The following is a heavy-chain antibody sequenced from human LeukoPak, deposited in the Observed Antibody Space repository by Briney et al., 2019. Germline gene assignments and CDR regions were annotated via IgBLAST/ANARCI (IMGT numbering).Heavy chain of an antibody. CDR3: ARDQITFGGDIVHGDDY. Sequence: GGSLRLSCAASGFTFSSYAMHWVRQAPGKGLEWVAVISYDGGNKYYADSVKGRFTISRDNSKNTLYLQMNSLRAEDTAVYYCARDQITFGGDIVHGDDYWGQGTLVTVSS. J-gene: IGHJ4*02. CDR2: ISYDGGNK. CDR1: GFTFSSYA. V-gene: IGHV3-30-3*01. D-gene: IGHD3-16*02.